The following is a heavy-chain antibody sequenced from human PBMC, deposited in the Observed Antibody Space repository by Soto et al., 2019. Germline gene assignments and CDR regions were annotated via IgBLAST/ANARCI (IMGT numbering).Heavy chain of an antibody. CDR2: IYQSGTT. CDR3: AREDPFDV. V-gene: IGHV4-59*01. Sequence: SETLSLTCTVSGASISSYYWSWIRQSPGGGLEWIGYIYQSGTTLYNPSLKSRVTISGDTSKNQFSLRLNSVTAADTALYFCAREDPFDVWGQGTVVTVSS. J-gene: IGHJ3*01. CDR1: GASISSYY.